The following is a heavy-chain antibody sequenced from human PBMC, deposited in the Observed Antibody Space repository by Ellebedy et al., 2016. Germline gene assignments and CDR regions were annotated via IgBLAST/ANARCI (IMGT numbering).Heavy chain of an antibody. CDR1: GFTFDDYT. V-gene: IGHV3-43*01. CDR3: AKAYYDFWSGLIDY. CDR2: ISWDGGST. D-gene: IGHD3-3*01. Sequence: GESLKISCAASGFTFDDYTMHWVRQAPGKGLEWVSLISWDGGSTYYADSVKGRFTISRDNSKNSLYLQMNSLRTEDTALYYCAKAYYDFWSGLIDYWGQGTLVTVSS. J-gene: IGHJ4*02.